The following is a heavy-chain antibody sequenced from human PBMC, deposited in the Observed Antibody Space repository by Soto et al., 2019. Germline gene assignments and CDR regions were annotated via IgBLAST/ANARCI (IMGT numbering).Heavy chain of an antibody. J-gene: IGHJ5*02. D-gene: IGHD3-9*01. Sequence: ASVKVSCKASGGTFSSYAISWVRQAPGQGLEWMGGIIPIFGTANYAQKFQGRVTITADESTSTAYMELSSLRSEDTAVYYCASHLRYFDWFGNWGQGTPVTGSS. CDR2: IIPIFGTA. CDR1: GGTFSSYA. CDR3: ASHLRYFDWFGN. V-gene: IGHV1-69*13.